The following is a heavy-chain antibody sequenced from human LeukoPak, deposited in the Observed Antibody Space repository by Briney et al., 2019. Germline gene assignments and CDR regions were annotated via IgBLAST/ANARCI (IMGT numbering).Heavy chain of an antibody. J-gene: IGHJ4*02. CDR1: GFTFSSYE. D-gene: IGHD3-10*01. Sequence: PGGSLRLSCAASGFTFSSYEMNWVRQAPGKGLEWVSYISSSGSTIYYADSVKGRFTISRDNAKNSLYLQMNSLRAEDTAVYYCARVLPDYYGSGSYFGYFDYWGQGTLVTVSS. V-gene: IGHV3-48*03. CDR3: ARVLPDYYGSGSYFGYFDY. CDR2: ISSSGSTI.